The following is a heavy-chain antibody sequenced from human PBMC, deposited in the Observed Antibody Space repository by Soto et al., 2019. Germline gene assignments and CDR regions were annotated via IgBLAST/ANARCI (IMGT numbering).Heavy chain of an antibody. CDR2: ISSSSSYI. D-gene: IGHD3-3*01. Sequence: EVQLVESGGGLVKPGGSLRLSCAASGFTFSSYSMNWVRQAPGKGLEWVSSISSSSSYIYYADSVKGRFTNSRDNAKNSLYLQMNSRIAEDTAVYYCGRGEYYYFWGGYSHSFVWFDPWGQGTLVTVSS. CDR1: GFTFSSYS. CDR3: GRGEYYYFWGGYSHSFVWFDP. V-gene: IGHV3-21*01. J-gene: IGHJ5*02.